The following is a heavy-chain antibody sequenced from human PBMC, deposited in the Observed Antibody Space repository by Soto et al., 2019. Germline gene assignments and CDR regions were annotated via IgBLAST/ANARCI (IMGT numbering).Heavy chain of an antibody. CDR2: ISSSSSTI. V-gene: IGHV3-48*01. CDR1: GFTFSSYS. CDR3: AREGGGCSGGTGSPFYYYMDV. J-gene: IGHJ6*03. Sequence: EVQLVESGGGLVQPGGSLRLSCAASGFTFSSYSMNWVRQAPGKRLEWVSYISSSSSTIYYAGSVKGQFTISRDNVKNSRYLQMSSLRPEDAAVYYCAREGGGCSGGTGSPFYYYMDVWGKGTTVTVS. D-gene: IGHD2-15*01.